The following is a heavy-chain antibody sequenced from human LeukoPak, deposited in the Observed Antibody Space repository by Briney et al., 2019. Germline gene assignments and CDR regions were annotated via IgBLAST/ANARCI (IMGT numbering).Heavy chain of an antibody. V-gene: IGHV1-46*04. CDR3: AKGSPGVQLWFGWFDY. D-gene: IGHD5-18*01. CDR2: INPSGGIT. J-gene: IGHJ4*02. Sequence: GASVKVSCKASGYTFTSYYMHWVRQAPGQGLEWMGIINPSGGITGYAQKLQGRVTMTRDTSTSTVYMELSSLRSEDTAVYYCAKGSPGVQLWFGWFDYWGQGTLVTVSS. CDR1: GYTFTSYY.